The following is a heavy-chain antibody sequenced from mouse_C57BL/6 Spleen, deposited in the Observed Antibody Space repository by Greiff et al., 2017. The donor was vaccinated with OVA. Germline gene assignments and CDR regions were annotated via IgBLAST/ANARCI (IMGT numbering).Heavy chain of an antibody. CDR3: AREYYGSSSPWCAY. CDR2: INPNNGGT. V-gene: IGHV1-26*01. Sequence: EVKLHQSGPELVKPGASVKISCKASGYTFTDYYMNWVKQSHGKSLAWIGDINPNNGGTSYNQKFKGKATLTVDKSSSTAYMERRSLTSEDSAVYYCAREYYGSSSPWCAYWGQGTLVTVSA. J-gene: IGHJ3*01. CDR1: GYTFTDYY. D-gene: IGHD1-1*01.